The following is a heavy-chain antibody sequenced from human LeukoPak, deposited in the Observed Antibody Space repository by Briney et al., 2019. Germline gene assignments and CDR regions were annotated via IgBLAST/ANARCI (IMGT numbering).Heavy chain of an antibody. CDR3: ARRYGLGSYYVGPLYLDY. Sequence: SETLSLTCAVYGGSFSGYYWSWIRQPPGKGLEWIGEINHSGSTNYNPSLKSRVTISVDTSKNQFSLKLSSVTAADTAVYYCARRYGLGSYYVGPLYLDYWGQGTLLTVSS. D-gene: IGHD3-10*01. J-gene: IGHJ4*02. V-gene: IGHV4-34*01. CDR2: INHSGST. CDR1: GGSFSGYY.